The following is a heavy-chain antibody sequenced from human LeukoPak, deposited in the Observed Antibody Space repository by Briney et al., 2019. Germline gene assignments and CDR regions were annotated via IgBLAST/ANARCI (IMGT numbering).Heavy chain of an antibody. J-gene: IGHJ4*02. D-gene: IGHD3-22*01. Sequence: GGSLRLSCAASGFTFSSYSMNWVRQAPGKGLEWVSSISSSTSYIYYADSVKGRFTISRDNAKNSLYLQMNSLGAEDTAVYYCARDDYYDSSGYYGRFDYWGQGTLVTVSS. CDR3: ARDDYYDSSGYYGRFDY. V-gene: IGHV3-21*01. CDR2: ISSSTSYI. CDR1: GFTFSSYS.